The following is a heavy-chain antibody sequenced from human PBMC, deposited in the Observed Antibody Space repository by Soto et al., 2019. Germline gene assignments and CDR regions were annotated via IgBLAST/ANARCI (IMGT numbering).Heavy chain of an antibody. CDR1: VGSISSGGYS. CDR2: IYHSGST. CDR3: ARAGGLGAVAVDY. J-gene: IGHJ4*02. Sequence: QLQLQESGSGLVKPSQTLSLTCAVSVGSISSGGYSWSWIREPPGKGLEWIGYIYHSGSTYYNPSLKRRVTISVDRSKHQFSLKLSSVTAADTAVYYCARAGGLGAVAVDYWGQGTLVTVSS. V-gene: IGHV4-30-2*01. D-gene: IGHD6-19*01.